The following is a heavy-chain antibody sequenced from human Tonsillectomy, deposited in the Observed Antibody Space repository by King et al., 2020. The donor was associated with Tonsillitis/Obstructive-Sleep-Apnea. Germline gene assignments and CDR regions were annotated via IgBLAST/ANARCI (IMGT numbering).Heavy chain of an antibody. CDR1: GYIFTNYY. V-gene: IGHV1-46*01. J-gene: IGHJ4*02. D-gene: IGHD2-15*01. CDR2: INESGGST. Sequence: VQLVESGAEVKKPGASVKVSCKASGYIFTNYYIHWVRQAPGQGLEWMGIINESGGSTSYAQKFQGRVIMTSDTSTRTVYMELSSLRSEDTAVYYCARDLGAGGFDYWGQGTLVTVSS. CDR3: ARDLGAGGFDY.